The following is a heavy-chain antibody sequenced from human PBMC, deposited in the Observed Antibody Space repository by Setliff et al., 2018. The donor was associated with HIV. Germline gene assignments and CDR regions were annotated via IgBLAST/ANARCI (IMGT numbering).Heavy chain of an antibody. V-gene: IGHV4-59*02. J-gene: IGHJ6*04. CDR3: ARGHEWLRI. CDR2: INYNGNT. Sequence: SETLSLTCTVSGDSVRNYYWSWIRQPPERGLDYIGYINYNGNTNYNPSLKSRVTMSVDTSKNQISLKLRSVTAADTAVYYCARGHEWLRIWANGTMVTVSS. CDR1: GDSVRNYY. D-gene: IGHD5-12*01.